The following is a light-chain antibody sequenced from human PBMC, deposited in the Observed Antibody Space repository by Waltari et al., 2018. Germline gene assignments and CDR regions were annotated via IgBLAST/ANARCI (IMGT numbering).Light chain of an antibody. J-gene: IGKJ1*01. CDR3: QQYYGTPWT. CDR1: PSVLYSSNNKNY. V-gene: IGKV4-1*01. CDR2: RAS. Sequence: DIVMTQSPDSLAVSLGERATINCKSSPSVLYSSNNKNYLAWYQQKPGQPPKLLIYRASSRESGVPDRFSGSGSGTDFTLTISSLQAEDVAVYYCQQYYGTPWTFGQGTKVEIK.